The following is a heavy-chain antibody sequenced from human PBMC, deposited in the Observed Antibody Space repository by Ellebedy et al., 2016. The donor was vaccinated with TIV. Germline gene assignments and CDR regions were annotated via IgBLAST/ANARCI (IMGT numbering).Heavy chain of an antibody. V-gene: IGHV4-34*01. CDR2: INHSGST. CDR3: ARRYYDSSGYDFDY. Sequence: SETLSLTXAVYGGSFSGYYWSWIRQPPGKGLEWIGEINHSGSTNYNPSLKSRVTISVDTSKNQFSLKLSSVTAADTAVYYCARRYYDSSGYDFDYWGQGTLVTVSS. CDR1: GGSFSGYY. J-gene: IGHJ4*02. D-gene: IGHD3-22*01.